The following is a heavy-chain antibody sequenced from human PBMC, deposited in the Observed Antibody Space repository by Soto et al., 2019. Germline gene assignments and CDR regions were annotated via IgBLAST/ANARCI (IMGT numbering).Heavy chain of an antibody. CDR2: ISAYNGNT. CDR1: GYTFTTYG. Sequence: QVQLVQSGAEVKKPGASVKVSCKTSGYTFTTYGFTWVRQAPGQGLEWMGWISAYNGNTNYAQKFQGRLTMSTDTAMSTAYMELRSLRSDDTAVYYCAVAMYYYYYMDVWGKGTTVTVSS. CDR3: AVAMYYYYYMDV. D-gene: IGHD2-8*01. J-gene: IGHJ6*03. V-gene: IGHV1-18*01.